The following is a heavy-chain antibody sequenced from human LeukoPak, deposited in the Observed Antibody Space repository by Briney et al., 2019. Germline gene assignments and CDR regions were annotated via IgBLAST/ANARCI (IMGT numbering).Heavy chain of an antibody. CDR3: TKDRQGDS. CDR1: GFTFSSFG. Sequence: PGGSLRLSCAASGFTFSSFGLHWVRQAPGKGLEWVAVISNDGRNKYFVDSVKGRFTISRDNSKNTLYLQMNSLRAEDTAVYYCTKDRQGDSWGQGTLVTVSS. J-gene: IGHJ4*02. V-gene: IGHV3-30*18. CDR2: ISNDGRNK.